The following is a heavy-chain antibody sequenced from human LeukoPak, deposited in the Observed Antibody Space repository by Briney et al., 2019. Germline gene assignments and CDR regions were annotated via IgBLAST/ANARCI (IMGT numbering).Heavy chain of an antibody. CDR1: GFTFSSYA. D-gene: IGHD5-18*01. CDR2: ISGSGGST. V-gene: IGHV3-23*01. J-gene: IGHJ3*02. CDR3: AKGVYSYGNAFDI. Sequence: GGSLRLSCAASGFTFSSYAMSWVRQAPGKGLEWVSAISGSGGSTHYADSVKGRFTISRDNSKNTLYLQMNSLRAEDTAVYYCAKGVYSYGNAFDIWGQGTMVTVSS.